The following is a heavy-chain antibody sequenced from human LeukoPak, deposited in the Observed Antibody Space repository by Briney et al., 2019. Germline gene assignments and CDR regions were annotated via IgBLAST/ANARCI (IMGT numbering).Heavy chain of an antibody. V-gene: IGHV4-59*01. J-gene: IGHJ5*02. CDR3: ARSSGWLSWFDP. D-gene: IGHD6-19*01. CDR1: GGSISSYY. CDR2: IYYSGST. Sequence: SETLSLTCTVSGGSISSYYWSWIRQPPGKGLEWIGYIYYSGSTNYNPSLKSRVTISVDTSKNQFSLKLSSVTAADTAVYYCARSSGWLSWFDPWGQGTLVTSST.